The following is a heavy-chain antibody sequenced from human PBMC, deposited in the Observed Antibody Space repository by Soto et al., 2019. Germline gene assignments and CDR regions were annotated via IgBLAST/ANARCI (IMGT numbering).Heavy chain of an antibody. D-gene: IGHD2-2*02. CDR2: ISYDGSNK. CDR3: AKRLDIVVVPAAINDY. CDR1: GFTFSSYG. V-gene: IGHV3-30*18. Sequence: ESVGGVVQPGRSLRLSCAASGFTFSSYGMHWVRQAPGKGLEWVAVISYDGSNKYYADSVKGRFTISRDNSKNTLYLQMNSLRAEDTAVYYCAKRLDIVVVPAAINDYWGQGTLVTVSS. J-gene: IGHJ4*02.